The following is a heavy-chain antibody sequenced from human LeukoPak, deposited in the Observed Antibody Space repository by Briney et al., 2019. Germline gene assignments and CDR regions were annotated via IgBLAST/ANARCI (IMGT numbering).Heavy chain of an antibody. V-gene: IGHV1-69*01. J-gene: IGHJ4*02. D-gene: IGHD5-18*01. Sequence: SVKVSCKASGGTFSSYAISWVRQAPGQGLEWMGGIIPIFGTANYAQKFRGRVTITADESTSTAYMELSSLRSEDTAVYYCARAAQDTAMAADYWGQGTLVTDSS. CDR3: ARAAQDTAMAADY. CDR2: IIPIFGTA. CDR1: GGTFSSYA.